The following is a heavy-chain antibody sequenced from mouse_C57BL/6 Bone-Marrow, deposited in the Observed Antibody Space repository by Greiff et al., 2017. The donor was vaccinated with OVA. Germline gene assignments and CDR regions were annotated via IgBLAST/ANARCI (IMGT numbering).Heavy chain of an antibody. V-gene: IGHV2-9-1*01. D-gene: IGHD2-3*01. CDR1: GFSLTSYA. CDR2: IWTGGGT. CDR3: ARSYDGYRGYYAMDY. J-gene: IGHJ4*01. Sequence: VQLQQSGPGLVAPSQSLSITCTVSGFSLTSYAISWVRQPPGKGLEWLGVIWTGGGTNYNSALKSRLSISKDNSKSQVFLKMNSLQTDDTARYYCARSYDGYRGYYAMDYWGQGTSVTVSS.